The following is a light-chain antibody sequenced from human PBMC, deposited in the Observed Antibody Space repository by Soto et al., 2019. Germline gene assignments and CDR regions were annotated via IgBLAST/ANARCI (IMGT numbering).Light chain of an antibody. CDR1: QSISSR. Sequence: DIQMTQSPSTLSASVGDRATITCRASQSISSRLAWYQQKPGKAPKLLIYKASRLASGVPSRFSGSGSGTEFTLTISSLQPDDFATYYCQQYTSYPWTFGQGTKVELK. J-gene: IGKJ1*01. V-gene: IGKV1-5*03. CDR3: QQYTSYPWT. CDR2: KAS.